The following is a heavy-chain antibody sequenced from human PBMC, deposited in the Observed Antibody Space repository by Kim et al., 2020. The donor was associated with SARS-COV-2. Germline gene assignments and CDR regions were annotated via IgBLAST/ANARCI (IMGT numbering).Heavy chain of an antibody. Sequence: SNKYYADSVKGRFTISRDNSKNTLYLQMNSLRAEDTAVYYCATALYDILSWGQGTLVTVSS. D-gene: IGHD3-9*01. CDR2: SNK. CDR3: ATALYDILS. J-gene: IGHJ4*02. V-gene: IGHV3-33*01.